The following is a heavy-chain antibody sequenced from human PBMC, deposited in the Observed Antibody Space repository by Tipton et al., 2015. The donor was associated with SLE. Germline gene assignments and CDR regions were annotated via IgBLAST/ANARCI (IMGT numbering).Heavy chain of an antibody. J-gene: IGHJ2*01. CDR1: GGSIGNYY. D-gene: IGHD2-15*01. Sequence: LRLSCTVSGGSIGNYYWSWIRQPPGGGLEWIGCIYYSGSTNYNPSLKSRVTISVDTSKNHFSLKLSSVTAADTAVYYCASDGGHGQWSWYFDLWGRGTLVTVSS. CDR2: IYYSGST. V-gene: IGHV4-59*01. CDR3: ASDGGHGQWSWYFDL.